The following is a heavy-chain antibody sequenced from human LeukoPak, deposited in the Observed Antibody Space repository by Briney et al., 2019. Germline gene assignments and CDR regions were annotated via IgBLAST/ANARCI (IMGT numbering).Heavy chain of an antibody. CDR2: ISGSGSTI. V-gene: IGHV3-11*01. CDR1: GFTYSDYY. Sequence: GGPLRLPCGASGFTYSDYYMSWLRQAPGKGLEGVSYISGSGSTIYYADSVKGRFAISRDNAKNSLYLQMNSLRAEDTAVYYCARVPWSVSDYWGQGTLVTVSS. J-gene: IGHJ4*02. D-gene: IGHD2-15*01. CDR3: ARVPWSVSDY.